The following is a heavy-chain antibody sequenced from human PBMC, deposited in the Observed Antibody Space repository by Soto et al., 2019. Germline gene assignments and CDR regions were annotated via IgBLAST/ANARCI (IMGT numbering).Heavy chain of an antibody. V-gene: IGHV1-2*02. CDR3: ARSPYSLEGDGQHYYYGMDL. D-gene: IGHD2-15*01. CDR1: GFAFSGFY. J-gene: IGHJ6*02. CDR2: IKPNTDDT. Sequence: GVPLKVSCKPSGFAFSGFYLHSVPQTPGQGLEWMGWIKPNTDDTGYAQKFQGRVTLTWDTSSSAGYLDLSRLRSDDTAVYYCARSPYSLEGDGQHYYYGMDLWGLGTTVTVSS.